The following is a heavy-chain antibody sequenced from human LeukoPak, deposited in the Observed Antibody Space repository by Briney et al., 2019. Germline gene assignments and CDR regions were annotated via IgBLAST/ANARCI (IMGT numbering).Heavy chain of an antibody. CDR2: ISYDGSNK. Sequence: GGSLRLFCAASGFTFSSYAMHWVRQAPGKGLEWVAVISYDGSNKYYADSVKGRFTIPRDNSKNTLYLQMNSLRAEATAVYYCAREGYYNGSGNNWCDPWGQGTLVTVSS. D-gene: IGHD3-10*01. V-gene: IGHV3-30*04. CDR3: AREGYYNGSGNNWCDP. J-gene: IGHJ5*02. CDR1: GFTFSSYA.